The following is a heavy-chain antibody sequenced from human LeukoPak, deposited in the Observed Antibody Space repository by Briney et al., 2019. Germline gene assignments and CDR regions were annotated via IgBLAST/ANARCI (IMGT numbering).Heavy chain of an antibody. J-gene: IGHJ4*02. Sequence: GRSLRLSCAASGFSFSRYAMNWVRQAPGKGLEWVAVISYDGSNKYYADSVKGRFTTSRDNSENTLYLQMNSLRVEDTAVYYCARTKIWVQLELDYWGQGTLVTVSS. V-gene: IGHV3-30-3*01. CDR1: GFSFSRYA. CDR2: ISYDGSNK. CDR3: ARTKIWVQLELDY. D-gene: IGHD1-1*01.